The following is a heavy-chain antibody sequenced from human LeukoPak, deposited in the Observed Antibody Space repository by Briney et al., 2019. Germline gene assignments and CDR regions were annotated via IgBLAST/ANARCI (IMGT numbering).Heavy chain of an antibody. D-gene: IGHD2-15*01. J-gene: IGHJ4*02. CDR2: IYSGGST. V-gene: IGHV3-53*05. Sequence: GGSLRLSCAASGFTVSSNYMSWVRQAPGKGLEWVSVIYSGGSTYYADSVKGRFTISRDNAKNSLYLQMNSLRAEDTALYYCAAIGYCSGGSCYPEDFDYWGQGTLVTVSS. CDR1: GFTVSSNY. CDR3: AAIGYCSGGSCYPEDFDY.